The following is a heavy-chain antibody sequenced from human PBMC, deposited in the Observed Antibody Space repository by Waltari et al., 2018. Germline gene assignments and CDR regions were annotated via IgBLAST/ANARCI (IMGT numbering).Heavy chain of an antibody. CDR1: GFPFSDAW. J-gene: IGHJ5*02. CDR2: IKKKSDGGTT. CDR3: VTGGHYFGA. D-gene: IGHD1-26*01. Sequence: EVHLVESGGGLIKPGESLRLSCGASGFPFSDAWMSWVRQVPGKGPEWVGRIKKKSDGGTTEYAVPVKGRFTISRDDSKHTLDLQMNSLKTEDTAVYYCVTGGHYFGAWGQGTLVTVSS. V-gene: IGHV3-15*01.